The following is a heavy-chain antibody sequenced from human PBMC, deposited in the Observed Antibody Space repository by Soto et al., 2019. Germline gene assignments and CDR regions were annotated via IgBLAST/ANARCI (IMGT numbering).Heavy chain of an antibody. D-gene: IGHD3-10*01. J-gene: IGHJ6*02. CDR1: GFTFSSYG. Sequence: QVQLVESGGGVVQPGRSLRLSCAASGFTFSSYGMHWVRQAPGKGLEWVAVIWYDGSNKYYADSVKGRFTISRDNSKNTLYRQMNSLRAEDTAVYYCARDIMVRGVYYGMDVWGQGTTVTVSS. CDR2: IWYDGSNK. V-gene: IGHV3-33*01. CDR3: ARDIMVRGVYYGMDV.